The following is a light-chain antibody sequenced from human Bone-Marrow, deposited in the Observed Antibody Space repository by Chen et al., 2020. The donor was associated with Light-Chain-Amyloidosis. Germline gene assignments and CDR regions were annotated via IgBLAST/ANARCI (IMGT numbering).Light chain of an antibody. Sequence: DIVMTQSPDSLAVSLSERATINCKSSESLLYRSNNKNYLGWYQQKPGQSPKLLMYWASTRESGVPDRFSGSGSGTDFTLTISSLQAEDVAVYYCQQYYSTPYTFGQGTKLEIQ. CDR2: WAS. CDR3: QQYYSTPYT. V-gene: IGKV4-1*01. CDR1: ESLLYRSNNKNY. J-gene: IGKJ2*01.